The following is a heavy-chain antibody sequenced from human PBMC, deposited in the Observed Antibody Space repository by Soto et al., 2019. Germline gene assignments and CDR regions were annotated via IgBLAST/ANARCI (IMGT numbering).Heavy chain of an antibody. CDR2: FDPEDGET. CDR1: GYTLTELS. Sequence: ASVKVSCKVSGYTLTELSMHWVRQAPGKGLEWMGGFDPEDGETIFAQKFQGRVTMTEDTSTDAAYMELSCLRSEDTAVYYCATAGQLDWFDPWGQGTLVTVS. V-gene: IGHV1-24*01. CDR3: ATAGQLDWFDP. D-gene: IGHD6-13*01. J-gene: IGHJ5*02.